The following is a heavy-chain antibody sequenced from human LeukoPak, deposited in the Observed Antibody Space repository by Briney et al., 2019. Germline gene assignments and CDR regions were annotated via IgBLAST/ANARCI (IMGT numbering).Heavy chain of an antibody. CDR2: ISYDGSNK. D-gene: IGHD5-24*01. V-gene: IGHV3-30*03. CDR1: GFTFSSYG. Sequence: GGSLRLSCAASGFTFSSYGMHWVRQAPGKGLEWVAVISYDGSNKYYADSVKGRFTISRDNTKNIVYLQMNRLRVDDTAVYYCARADMAFFDYWGQGTLVSVSS. J-gene: IGHJ4*02. CDR3: ARADMAFFDY.